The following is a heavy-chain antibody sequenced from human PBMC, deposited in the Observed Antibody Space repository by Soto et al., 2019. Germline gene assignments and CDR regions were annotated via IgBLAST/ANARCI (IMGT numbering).Heavy chain of an antibody. D-gene: IGHD3-3*01. CDR2: IDPSDSYT. V-gene: IGHV5-10-1*01. Sequence: PGESLKISCKGSRYSFTSYWISWVRQMPGKGLEWMGRIDPSDSYTNYSPSFQGHVTISADKSISTAYLQWSSLKASDTAMYYCARLSVLRFLEWYPKFDPWGQGTLVTVSS. CDR3: ARLSVLRFLEWYPKFDP. J-gene: IGHJ5*02. CDR1: RYSFTSYW.